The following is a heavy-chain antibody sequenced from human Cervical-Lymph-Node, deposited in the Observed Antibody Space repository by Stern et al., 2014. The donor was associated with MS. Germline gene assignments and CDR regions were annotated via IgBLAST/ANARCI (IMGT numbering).Heavy chain of an antibody. J-gene: IGHJ4*02. V-gene: IGHV3-9*01. CDR2: ITWNSGNI. CDR3: AKDGTKVL. D-gene: IGHD2-8*02. CDR1: GFTFDDYA. Sequence: EVQLVESGGGLVQPGRSLRLSCAASGFTFDDYAMHWVRQPPGKGLEWVSGITWNSGNIGYADSVKGRFTISRDNAKNSLYLQMNSLRAEDTAVYYCAKDGTKVLWGQGTLVTVSS.